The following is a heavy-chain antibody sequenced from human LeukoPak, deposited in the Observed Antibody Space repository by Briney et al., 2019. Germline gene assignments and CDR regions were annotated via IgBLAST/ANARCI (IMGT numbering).Heavy chain of an antibody. CDR2: IYYSGST. D-gene: IGHD6-13*01. Sequence: SETLSLTCTVSGGSISSYYWGWIRQPPGKGLEWIGSIYYSGSTNYNPPLKSRVTISVDTSKNQFSLKLSSVTAADTAVYYCARRSGYSSSFYYYYYMDVWGKGTTVTISS. CDR3: ARRSGYSSSFYYYYYMDV. CDR1: GGSISSYY. V-gene: IGHV4-39*07. J-gene: IGHJ6*03.